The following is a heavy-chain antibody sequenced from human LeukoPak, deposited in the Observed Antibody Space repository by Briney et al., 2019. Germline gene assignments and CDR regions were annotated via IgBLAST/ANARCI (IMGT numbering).Heavy chain of an antibody. CDR1: GFSLSDHH. D-gene: IGHD3-16*01. CDR2: ISRDGNII. Sequence: PGGSLRLSCAASGFSLSDHHMSWVRQVPGKGLEWLAYISRDGNIIVYADSVKGRFTISRDNAKQSVYLEMKSLRPEDTAVYYCARYVLLMDYWGQGTPVTVSS. V-gene: IGHV3-11*01. CDR3: ARYVLLMDY. J-gene: IGHJ4*02.